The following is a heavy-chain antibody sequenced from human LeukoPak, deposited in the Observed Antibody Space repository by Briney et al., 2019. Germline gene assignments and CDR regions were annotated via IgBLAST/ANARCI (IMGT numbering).Heavy chain of an antibody. CDR1: GFTFSDYY. CDR3: AREAFHGRALDY. J-gene: IGHJ4*02. D-gene: IGHD2-8*01. Sequence: GGSLRLSCAASGFTFSDYYMSWIRQAPGKGLEWVSYTSSSGSTIYYADSVKGRFTISRDNAKNSMYLQMNSLRAEDTAVYYWAREAFHGRALDYWGQGTLVTASS. V-gene: IGHV3-11*01. CDR2: TSSSGSTI.